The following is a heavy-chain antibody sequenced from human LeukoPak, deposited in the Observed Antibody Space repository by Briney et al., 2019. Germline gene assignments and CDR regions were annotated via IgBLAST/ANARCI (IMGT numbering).Heavy chain of an antibody. CDR1: GFTFSSYA. CDR3: AKIPDVSDY. V-gene: IGHV3-23*01. CDR2: IGASGDSI. J-gene: IGHJ4*02. D-gene: IGHD5/OR15-5a*01. Sequence: GGSLRLSCAVSGFTFSSYAMIWVRQAPGRGLVWVSSIGASGDSIYYTDSVKGRFTISRDNSKNTLHLQMSSLRVEDTAVYYCAKIPDVSDYWGQGTLVTVSS.